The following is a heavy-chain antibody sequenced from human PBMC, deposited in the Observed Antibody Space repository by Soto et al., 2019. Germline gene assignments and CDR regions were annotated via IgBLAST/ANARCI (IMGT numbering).Heavy chain of an antibody. CDR2: ISYDGSNK. D-gene: IGHD4-17*01. V-gene: IGHV3-30*18. CDR1: GFTFSSYG. Sequence: GGSLRLSCAASGFTFSSYGMHWVRQAPGKGLEWVAVISYDGSNKYYADSVKGRFTISRDNSKNTLYLQMNSLRAEDTAVHYCAKDLALRWKDNGRSEYFQHWGQGTLVTVSS. CDR3: AKDLALRWKDNGRSEYFQH. J-gene: IGHJ1*01.